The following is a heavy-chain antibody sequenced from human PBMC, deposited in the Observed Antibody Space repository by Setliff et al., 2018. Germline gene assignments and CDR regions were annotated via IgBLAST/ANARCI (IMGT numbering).Heavy chain of an antibody. Sequence: SLRLSCIASGFTFSSYSMNWVRQAPGKGLEWVSFISGGGSRTYYADSVKGRFTISRDNSKNTLYLQMNSLRPEDTAVYYCARTCSGSGCYAGLESWGQGTPVTVS. J-gene: IGHJ4*02. CDR3: ARTCSGSGCYAGLES. CDR2: ISGGGSRT. D-gene: IGHD2-15*01. V-gene: IGHV3-NL1*01. CDR1: GFTFSSYS.